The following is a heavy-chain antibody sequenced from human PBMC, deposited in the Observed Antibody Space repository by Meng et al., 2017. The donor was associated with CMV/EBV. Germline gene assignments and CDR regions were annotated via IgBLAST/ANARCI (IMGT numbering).Heavy chain of an antibody. Sequence: GGSLRLSCAASGFTFDTHGMHWVRQAPGKGLEWVAFIRHDGTTKFYGDSVKGRFTTSRDNSKNTLYLQMNSLRAEETAVYYCAKDQLLFGGPNAYFDDWGQGTLVTVSS. J-gene: IGHJ4*02. V-gene: IGHV3-30*02. CDR2: IRHDGTTK. D-gene: IGHD3-16*01. CDR3: AKDQLLFGGPNAYFDD. CDR1: GFTFDTHG.